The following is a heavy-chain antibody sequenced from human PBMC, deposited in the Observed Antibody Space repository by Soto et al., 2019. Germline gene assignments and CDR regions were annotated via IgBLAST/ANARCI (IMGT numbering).Heavy chain of an antibody. V-gene: IGHV4-39*01. CDR3: ARLVACSGGSCRFDP. CDR2: INYSGTT. D-gene: IGHD2-15*01. J-gene: IGHJ5*02. Sequence: QLQLQESGPGLVTPSETLSLTCTVSGGSISSSSYYWAWIRQPPGKGLEWIGSINYSGTTYYIASLTSRVTISIDTSKNQFSLRLNSVTAADTAVYYCARLVACSGGSCRFDPWGQGTLVTVSS. CDR1: GGSISSSSYY.